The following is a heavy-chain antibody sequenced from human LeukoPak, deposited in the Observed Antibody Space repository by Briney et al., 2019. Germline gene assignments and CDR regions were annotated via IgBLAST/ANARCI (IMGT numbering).Heavy chain of an antibody. V-gene: IGHV4-39*07. J-gene: IGHJ4*02. CDR3: ARDHGGYGNLHFDY. D-gene: IGHD5-18*01. CDR1: GGSISSSSYY. CDR2: IYYSGST. Sequence: SETLSLTCTVSGGSISSSSYYWGWIRQPPGKGLEWIGSIYYSGSTYYNPSLKSRVTISVDTSKNQFSLKLSSVTAADTAVYYCARDHGGYGNLHFDYWGQGTLVTVSS.